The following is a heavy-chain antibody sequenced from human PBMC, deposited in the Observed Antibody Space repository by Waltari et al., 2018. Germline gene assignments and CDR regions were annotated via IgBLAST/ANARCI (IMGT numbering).Heavy chain of an antibody. CDR1: GFPFSSYA. CDR2: SYSGGST. J-gene: IGHJ4*02. V-gene: IGHV3-23*03. D-gene: IGHD4-17*01. CDR3: AKEYGDYFDY. Sequence: EVPLLESGGGLVQPGGSLRLSCAASGFPFSSYAMSWVRQAPWKGLECVSVSYSGGSTYYADSVKGRFTISRDNSKNTLYLQMNSLRAEDTAVYYCAKEYGDYFDYWGQGTLVTVSS.